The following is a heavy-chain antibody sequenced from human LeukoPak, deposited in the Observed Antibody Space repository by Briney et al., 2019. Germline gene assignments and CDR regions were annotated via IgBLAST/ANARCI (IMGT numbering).Heavy chain of an antibody. CDR2: INPSGGGT. Sequence: GASVKVSCKASGYTFSSNYMHWVRQAPGQGLEWMGVINPSGGGTIYAQKFQGRVTMTRDTSTSTVYMELSSLKSEDTAVYYCARAVVPAARFDAFDIWGQGTMVTVSS. CDR3: ARAVVPAARFDAFDI. CDR1: GYTFSSNY. J-gene: IGHJ3*02. D-gene: IGHD2-2*01. V-gene: IGHV1-46*01.